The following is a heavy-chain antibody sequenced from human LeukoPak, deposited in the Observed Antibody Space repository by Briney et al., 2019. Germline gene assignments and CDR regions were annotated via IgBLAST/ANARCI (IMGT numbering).Heavy chain of an antibody. D-gene: IGHD3-22*01. V-gene: IGHV4-39*07. J-gene: IGHJ4*02. CDR1: GGSISSSSYY. CDR2: IYYSGST. CDR3: ARSYVITMIVCFDY. Sequence: SETLSLTCTVSGGSISSSSYYWGWIRQPPGKGLEWIGSIYYSGSTYYNPSLKSRVTISVDTSKNQFSLKLSSVTAADTAVYYCARSYVITMIVCFDYWGQGTLVTVSS.